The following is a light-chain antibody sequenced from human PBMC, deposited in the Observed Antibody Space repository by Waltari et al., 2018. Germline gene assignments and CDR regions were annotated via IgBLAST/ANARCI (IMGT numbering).Light chain of an antibody. CDR1: NSDVGSYNL. CDR3: CSYAGSSIWV. CDR2: EDS. V-gene: IGLV2-23*01. Sequence: QSALTQPASVSGSPGQLITISCTGTNSDVGSYNLASWYQQHPGKAPKLMIYEDSKLPSGVSNRFSGSKSGNTASLTISGLQAEDEANYYCCSYAGSSIWVFGGGTELTVL. J-gene: IGLJ3*02.